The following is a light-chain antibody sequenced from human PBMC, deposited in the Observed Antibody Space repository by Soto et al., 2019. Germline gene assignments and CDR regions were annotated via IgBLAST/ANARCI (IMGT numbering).Light chain of an antibody. CDR2: AAS. CDR3: QQYNSYPRT. J-gene: IGKJ1*01. V-gene: IGKV1-16*01. CDR1: QSMSSY. Sequence: DIHMTQPQSSLSASVGDRVTITCRASQSMSSYLRWSQQKPGKAPKLLIYAASSLQSGVRSRFSGSGSGTDFTLTIRSLQPEDFGTYHCQQYNSYPRTFGQGTKE.